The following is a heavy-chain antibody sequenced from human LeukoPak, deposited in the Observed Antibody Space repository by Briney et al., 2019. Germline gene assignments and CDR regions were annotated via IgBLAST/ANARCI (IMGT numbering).Heavy chain of an antibody. CDR3: AKVGLYGSGSYYYFDY. V-gene: IGHV3-23*01. J-gene: IGHJ4*02. D-gene: IGHD3-10*01. Sequence: GGSLRLSCAASGFTFSSYAMSWVRQAPGKELEWVSAISGSGGSTYYADSVKGRFTISRDNSKNTLYLQMNSLRAEDTAVYYCAKVGLYGSGSYYYFDYWGQGTLVTVSS. CDR2: ISGSGGST. CDR1: GFTFSSYA.